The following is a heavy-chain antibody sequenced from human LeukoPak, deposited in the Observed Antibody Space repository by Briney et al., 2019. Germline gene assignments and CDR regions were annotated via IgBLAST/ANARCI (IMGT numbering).Heavy chain of an antibody. CDR3: ARDPYNGNYGDSYYYYMDV. J-gene: IGHJ6*03. CDR2: ISGSGSGT. Sequence: GGSLRLSCAASGFTFSTYAMTWVRQAPGQGLEWVSSISGSGSGTYYADSVKGRFTISRDNAKSSLYLQMNSLRAEDTAIYYCARDPYNGNYGDSYYYYMDVWGKGTTVTISS. V-gene: IGHV3-23*01. CDR1: GFTFSTYA. D-gene: IGHD1-26*01.